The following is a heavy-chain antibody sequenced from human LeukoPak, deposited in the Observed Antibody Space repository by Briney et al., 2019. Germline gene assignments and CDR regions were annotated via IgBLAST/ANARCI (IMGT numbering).Heavy chain of an antibody. CDR3: ARRTHYGSGSSSFDY. Sequence: GESLKISCKGSGYSFTSYWIGWVRQMPGKGLEWMGIIYPGDSDTRYSPSFQGQVTISADKSISTAYLQWSSLKASDTAMYYCARRTHYGSGSSSFDYWGKGTLVTVSS. D-gene: IGHD3-10*01. V-gene: IGHV5-51*01. CDR2: IYPGDSDT. CDR1: GYSFTSYW. J-gene: IGHJ4*02.